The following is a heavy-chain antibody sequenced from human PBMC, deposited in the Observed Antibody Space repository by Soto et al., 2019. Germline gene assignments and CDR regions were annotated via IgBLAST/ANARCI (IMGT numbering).Heavy chain of an antibody. D-gene: IGHD3-22*01. V-gene: IGHV4-31*03. CDR3: ERGRITIIVVPLDAFDI. CDR1: GGSISSGGYY. CDR2: IYYSGST. Sequence: QVQLQESGPGLVKPSQTLSLTCNVSGGSISSGGYYWSWIRQHPGKGLEWIGYIYYSGSTYYNPSLKSRVTISVDTSKNQFSLKLSSVTAADTAVYYWERGRITIIVVPLDAFDICGQGTMVTVSS. J-gene: IGHJ3*02.